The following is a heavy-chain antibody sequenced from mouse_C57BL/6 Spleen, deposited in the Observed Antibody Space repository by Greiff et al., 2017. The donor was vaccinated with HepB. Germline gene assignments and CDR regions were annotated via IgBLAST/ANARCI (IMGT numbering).Heavy chain of an antibody. D-gene: IGHD2-12*01. V-gene: IGHV7-3*01. CDR2: IRNKANGYTT. CDR1: GFTFTDYY. CDR3: ARYERGYSSTFDY. Sequence: EVQLVESGGGLVQPGGSLSLSCAASGFTFTDYYMSWVRQPPGKALEWLGFIRNKANGYTTEYSASVKGRFTISRDNSQSILYRQMNALGAEYSATYDWARYERGYSSTFDYWGQGTTLTVSS. J-gene: IGHJ2*01.